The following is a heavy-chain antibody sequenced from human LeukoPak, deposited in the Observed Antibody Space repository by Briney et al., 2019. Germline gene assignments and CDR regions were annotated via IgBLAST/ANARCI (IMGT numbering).Heavy chain of an antibody. CDR3: ARGKDWFDP. CDR1: GGSISSSSYY. Sequence: SETLSLTCTVSGGSISSSSYYWGWIRQPPGKGLEWIGYIYYTGSTNCNPSLKSRVTISLDTSKNQFSLKLSSVTAADTAVYYCARGKDWFDPWGQGTLVTVSS. J-gene: IGHJ5*02. V-gene: IGHV4-61*05. CDR2: IYYTGST.